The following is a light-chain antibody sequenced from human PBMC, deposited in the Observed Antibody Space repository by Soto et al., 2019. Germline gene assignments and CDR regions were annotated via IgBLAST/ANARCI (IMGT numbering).Light chain of an antibody. CDR1: TGAVTSGYY. V-gene: IGLV7-43*01. J-gene: IGLJ2*01. CDR2: NTS. Sequence: QAVVTQESSLTVSPGGTVSLTRASSTGAVTSGYYPNWLQPKPGQAPRARIYNTSNKHSWAPARFSGSLLGGKAALTLSRVQPEDEAAHFCLLYYGAAGVFGGGTKLTVL. CDR3: LLYYGAAGV.